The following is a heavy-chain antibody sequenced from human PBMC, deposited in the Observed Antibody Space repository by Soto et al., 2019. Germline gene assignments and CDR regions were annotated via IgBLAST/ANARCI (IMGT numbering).Heavy chain of an antibody. D-gene: IGHD4-17*01. CDR3: ARVATVTKSYYYYGMDV. V-gene: IGHV1-18*01. CDR2: ISAYNGNT. Sequence: ASVKVSCKASGYTFTSYGISWVRQAPGQGLEWMGWISAYNGNTNYAQKLQGRVTMTTDTSTSTACMELRSLRSDDTAVYYCARVATVTKSYYYYGMDVWGQGTTVTVYS. CDR1: GYTFTSYG. J-gene: IGHJ6*02.